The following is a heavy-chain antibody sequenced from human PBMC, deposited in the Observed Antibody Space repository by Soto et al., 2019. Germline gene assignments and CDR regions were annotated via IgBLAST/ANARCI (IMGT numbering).Heavy chain of an antibody. Sequence: ASVKVSCKASGYTFTGYYMHWVRQAPGQRLEWMGWINPNSGGTNYAQKFQGWVTMTRDTSISTAYMELSRLRSDDTAVYYCARERLAYYYGSGSNAFDIWGQGTMVT. CDR2: INPNSGGT. CDR1: GYTFTGYY. D-gene: IGHD3-10*01. CDR3: ARERLAYYYGSGSNAFDI. J-gene: IGHJ3*02. V-gene: IGHV1-2*04.